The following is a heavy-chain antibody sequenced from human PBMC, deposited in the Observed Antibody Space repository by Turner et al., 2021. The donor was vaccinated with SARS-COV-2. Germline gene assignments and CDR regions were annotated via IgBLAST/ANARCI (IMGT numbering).Heavy chain of an antibody. J-gene: IGHJ2*01. V-gene: IGHV3-13*01. CDR2: IGRGGDT. D-gene: IGHD4-17*01. Sequence: EEQLVESGGGLVQPGGSRRLPCPAPDFTFSTPNMHWVRQPIGKGLEWVSAIGRGGDTYYPGSVEGRFTISRDNAKNSLFLQMNSLRPGDTAVYYCARETSDYSDYGVGWYLDLWGRGTLVTVSS. CDR3: ARETSDYSDYGVGWYLDL. CDR1: DFTFSTPN.